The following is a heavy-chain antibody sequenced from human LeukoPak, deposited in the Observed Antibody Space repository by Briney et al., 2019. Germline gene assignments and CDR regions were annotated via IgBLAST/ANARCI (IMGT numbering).Heavy chain of an antibody. V-gene: IGHV3-21*01. Sequence: GGSLRLSCAASGFTFDDYAMSWVRQAPGKGLEWVSSISSSSSYIYYADSVKGRFTISRDNAKNSLYLQVNSLRAEDTAMYYCANLRAEAGAGTFDYWGQGTLVTVSS. J-gene: IGHJ4*02. CDR1: GFTFDDYA. CDR3: ANLRAEAGAGTFDY. CDR2: ISSSSSYI. D-gene: IGHD6-13*01.